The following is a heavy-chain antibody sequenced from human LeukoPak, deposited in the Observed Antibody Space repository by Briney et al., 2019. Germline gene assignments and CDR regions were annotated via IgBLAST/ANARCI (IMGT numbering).Heavy chain of an antibody. J-gene: IGHJ4*02. V-gene: IGHV3-23*01. CDR3: TKISGDWR. CDR2: ISDSAGNT. Sequence: GGSLRLSCSASGFTFSNSAMSWVRQAPGKGLEWLSAISDSAGNTYYAESVKGRFSISRDNSKNTLYLQVNSLRAEDTAVYYCTKISGDWRWGRGTLVTVS. D-gene: IGHD2-21*01. CDR1: GFTFSNSA.